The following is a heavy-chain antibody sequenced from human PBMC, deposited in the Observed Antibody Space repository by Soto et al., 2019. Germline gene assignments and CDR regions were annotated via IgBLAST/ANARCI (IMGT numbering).Heavy chain of an antibody. D-gene: IGHD4-17*01. CDR1: GGTFSSYA. CDR2: IIPIFGTA. V-gene: IGHV1-69*01. J-gene: IGHJ6*02. CDR3: ARASHYGDYANYYYYGMDV. Sequence: QVQLVQSGAEVKKPGSSVKVSCKASGGTFSSYAISWVRQAPGQGLEWMGGIIPIFGTANYAQKFQGRVTITADESTSTAYMELSSLRSEDTAVYYCARASHYGDYANYYYYGMDVWGQGTTVTVSS.